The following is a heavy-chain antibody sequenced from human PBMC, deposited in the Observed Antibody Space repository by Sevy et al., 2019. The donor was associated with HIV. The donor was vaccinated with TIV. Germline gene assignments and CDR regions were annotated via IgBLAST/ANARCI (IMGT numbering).Heavy chain of an antibody. V-gene: IGHV3-23*01. CDR2: ISGSGGST. Sequence: GGSLRLSCAASGFTFSSYAMSWVRQAPGKGLEWVSAISGSGGSTYYADSVKGRFTTSRDNSKNTLYLQMNSLRAEVTAVYYCAKLEAAADSRGYYSTIYYFDYWGQGTLVTVSS. CDR3: AKLEAAADSRGYYSTIYYFDY. CDR1: GFTFSSYA. D-gene: IGHD3-22*01. J-gene: IGHJ4*02.